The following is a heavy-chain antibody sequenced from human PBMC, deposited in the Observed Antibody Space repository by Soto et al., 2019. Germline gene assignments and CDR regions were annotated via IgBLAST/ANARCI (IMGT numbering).Heavy chain of an antibody. D-gene: IGHD2-2*02. V-gene: IGHV1-18*01. CDR3: ARDCSSTSCYNGYYFDY. Sequence: APVKVSCKTSGYNFSSNGLSWLRQAPGQRFEWMGWISAYNGNTNYAQKLQGRVTMTTDTSTSTAYMELRSLRSDDTAVYYCARDCSSTSCYNGYYFDYWGQGTLVTVSS. J-gene: IGHJ4*02. CDR1: GYNFSSNG. CDR2: ISAYNGNT.